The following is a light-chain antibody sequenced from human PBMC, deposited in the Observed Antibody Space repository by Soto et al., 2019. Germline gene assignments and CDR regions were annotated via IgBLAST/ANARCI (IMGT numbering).Light chain of an antibody. CDR3: HHFRLYWA. CDR1: QGISSY. Sequence: QLTQSPSSLSASVGDRVAITCRASQGISSYLAWYQKKPGKAPNLLIYAASTLQSGVPSRFSGSGSGTDFTLTISSLQPDDFATYYCHHFRLYWAFGQGTKVDIK. V-gene: IGKV1-9*01. CDR2: AAS. J-gene: IGKJ1*01.